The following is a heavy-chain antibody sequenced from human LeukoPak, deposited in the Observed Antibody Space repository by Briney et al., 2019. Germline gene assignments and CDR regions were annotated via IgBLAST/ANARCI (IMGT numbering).Heavy chain of an antibody. D-gene: IGHD2-2*01. CDR2: INPNSGGT. Sequence: ASVKVSCKASGYTFTGYYMHWVRQAPGQGLEWMGWINPNSGGTNYAQKFQGWVTMTRDTSISTAYMELSRLRPDDTAVYYCAREGYCSSTSCSKMYGMDVWGQGTTVTVSS. V-gene: IGHV1-2*04. CDR1: GYTFTGYY. J-gene: IGHJ6*02. CDR3: AREGYCSSTSCSKMYGMDV.